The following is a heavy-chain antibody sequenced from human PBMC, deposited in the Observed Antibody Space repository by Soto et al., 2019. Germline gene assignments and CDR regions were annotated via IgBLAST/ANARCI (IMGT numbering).Heavy chain of an antibody. CDR2: IWSDGSNK. J-gene: IGHJ3*02. CDR3: ARQVVVVVASSADAFDI. Sequence: QVQLVESGGGVVQPGRSLRLSCAASGFTFSSDGMHWVRQAPGKGLEWVAVIWSDGSNKYYADSVQGRFTISRDNSKNTLYLQMNSLRAEDTAVYYCARQVVVVVASSADAFDIWGQGTMVTVSS. V-gene: IGHV3-33*01. CDR1: GFTFSSDG. D-gene: IGHD2-15*01.